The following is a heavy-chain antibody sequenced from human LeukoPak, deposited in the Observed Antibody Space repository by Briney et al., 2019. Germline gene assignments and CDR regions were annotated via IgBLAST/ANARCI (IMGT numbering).Heavy chain of an antibody. CDR1: GFTLSSYS. D-gene: IGHD1-26*01. CDR3: ATDRNSGKYYDY. Sequence: GGSLRLSCAASGFTLSSYSMSWVRQAPGKGLEWVAVIWYDGSNQYYVDSVKGRFTVSRDNAKNTLYLQMNSLRAEDTAVYYCATDRNSGKYYDYWGQGTLVTVSS. J-gene: IGHJ4*02. CDR2: IWYDGSNQ. V-gene: IGHV3-33*08.